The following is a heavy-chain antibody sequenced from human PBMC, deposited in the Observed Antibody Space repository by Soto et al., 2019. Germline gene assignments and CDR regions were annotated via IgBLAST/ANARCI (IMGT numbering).Heavy chain of an antibody. V-gene: IGHV3-23*01. CDR3: AKAEFSGPRVRYFDY. D-gene: IGHD3-10*01. Sequence: EVQLLESGGGLVQPGGSLRLSCAASGFTFSSYAMSWVRQAPGKGLEWVSAISGSGGSTYYADSVKGRFTISRDNSKNTLYLQMKSLRAEDTAVYYCAKAEFSGPRVRYFDYWGQGTLVTVSS. CDR2: ISGSGGST. J-gene: IGHJ4*02. CDR1: GFTFSSYA.